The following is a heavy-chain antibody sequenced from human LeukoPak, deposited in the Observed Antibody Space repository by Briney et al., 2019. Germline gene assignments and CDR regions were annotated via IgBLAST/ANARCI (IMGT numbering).Heavy chain of an antibody. V-gene: IGHV1-2*02. CDR3: ARDLDTAMVTDY. Sequence: ASVKVSCKASGYTFTSYYMHWVRQAPGQGLEWMGWINPNSGGTNYAQKFQGRVTMTRDTSISTAYMELSRLRSDDTAVYYCARDLDTAMVTDYWGQGTLVTVSS. CDR2: INPNSGGT. CDR1: GYTFTSYY. D-gene: IGHD5-18*01. J-gene: IGHJ4*02.